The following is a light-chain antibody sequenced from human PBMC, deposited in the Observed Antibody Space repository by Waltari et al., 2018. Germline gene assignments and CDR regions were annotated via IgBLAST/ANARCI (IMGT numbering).Light chain of an antibody. Sequence: IVLTQSPGTLSLSPGERATLSCRASQSVGGTLAWDQQKPGQAPRLLMYGASIRAPGTPDRFSGTGSGTDFSLTISRLEPEDFAVYYCQHYVRLPATFGQGTKVEIK. CDR3: QHYVRLPAT. CDR2: GAS. J-gene: IGKJ1*01. V-gene: IGKV3-20*01. CDR1: QSVGGT.